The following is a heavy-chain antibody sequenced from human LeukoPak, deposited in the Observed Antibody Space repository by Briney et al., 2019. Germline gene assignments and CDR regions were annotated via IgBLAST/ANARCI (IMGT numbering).Heavy chain of an antibody. CDR3: AKINSSGWPRQTFHFGY. J-gene: IGHJ4*02. V-gene: IGHV3-23*01. Sequence: GGSLRLSCAASGFTFSSYAMSWVRQAPGKGLEWVSAISGSGGSTYYADSVKGRFTISRDNSKNTLYLQMNSLRAEDTAVYYCAKINSSGWPRQTFHFGYWGQGTLVTVSS. CDR2: ISGSGGST. CDR1: GFTFSSYA. D-gene: IGHD6-19*01.